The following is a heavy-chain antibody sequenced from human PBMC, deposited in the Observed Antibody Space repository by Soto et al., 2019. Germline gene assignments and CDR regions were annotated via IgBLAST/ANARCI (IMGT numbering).Heavy chain of an antibody. CDR3: ARESDSLNWFDP. CDR2: IIPILGIA. Sequence: QVQLVQSGAEVKKPGSSVKVSCKASGGTFSSYTISWVRQAPGQGLEWMGRIIPILGIANYAQKFQGRVTITADKSTSTAYMELSSLRSEDTAVYYCARESDSLNWFDPWGQGTLVTVSS. D-gene: IGHD3-22*01. J-gene: IGHJ5*02. V-gene: IGHV1-69*08. CDR1: GGTFSSYT.